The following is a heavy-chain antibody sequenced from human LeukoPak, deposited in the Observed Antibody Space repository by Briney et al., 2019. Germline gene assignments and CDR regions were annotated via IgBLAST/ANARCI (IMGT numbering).Heavy chain of an antibody. CDR1: GGTFSAYY. D-gene: IGHD1-26*01. CDR3: ATLVGDTRNWFDP. J-gene: IGHJ5*02. Sequence: PSETLSLTCAVYGGTFSAYYWSWIRQPPGKGLEWIGEIDHSGSTNYNPSLKSRVTLSVDTSKNQFSLNLSSVTAADTAVYYCATLVGDTRNWFDPWAQGTLVTVSS. V-gene: IGHV4-34*08. CDR2: IDHSGST.